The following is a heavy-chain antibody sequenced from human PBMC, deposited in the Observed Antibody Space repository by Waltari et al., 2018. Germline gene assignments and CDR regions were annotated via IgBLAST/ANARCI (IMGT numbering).Heavy chain of an antibody. CDR1: GYTLTELS. J-gene: IGHJ4*02. CDR3: ATGVQQGGVVQQWLAIDY. D-gene: IGHD6-19*01. CDR2: FDPEDGET. Sequence: QVQLVQSGAEVKKPGASVKVSCKVSGYTLTELSMHWVRQAPGKGLEWMGGFDPEDGETIYAQKFKGRVTMTEDTSTDTAYMELSSLRSEDTAVYYCATGVQQGGVVQQWLAIDYWGQGTLVTVSS. V-gene: IGHV1-24*01.